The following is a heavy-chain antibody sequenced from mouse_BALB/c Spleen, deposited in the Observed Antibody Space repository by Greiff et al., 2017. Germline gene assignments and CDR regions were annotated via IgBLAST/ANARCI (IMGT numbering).Heavy chain of an antibody. J-gene: IGHJ4*01. V-gene: IGHV3-6*02. D-gene: IGHD2-14*01. CDR3: ARRYDGGVMDY. CDR2: ISYDGSN. Sequence: EVQLVESGPGLVKPSQSLSLTCSVTGYSITSGYYWNWIRQFPGNKLEWMGYISYDGSNNYNPSLKNRISITRDTSKNQFFLKLNSVTTEDTATYYCARRYDGGVMDYWGQGTSVTVSS. CDR1: GYSITSGYY.